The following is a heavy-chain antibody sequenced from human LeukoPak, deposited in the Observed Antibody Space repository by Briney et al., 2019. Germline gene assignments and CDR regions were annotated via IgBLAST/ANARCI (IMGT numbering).Heavy chain of an antibody. J-gene: IGHJ3*02. CDR2: IYHSGST. CDR3: ARDPIVVPAAPDAFVI. D-gene: IGHD2-2*01. Sequence: SETLSLTCTVSGYSISSGYYWGWIRQPPGKGLEWIGSIYHSGSTYYNPSLKSRVTISVDTSKNQFSLKLSSVTAADTAVYYCARDPIVVPAAPDAFVIWGQGTMVTVSS. CDR1: GYSISSGYY. V-gene: IGHV4-38-2*02.